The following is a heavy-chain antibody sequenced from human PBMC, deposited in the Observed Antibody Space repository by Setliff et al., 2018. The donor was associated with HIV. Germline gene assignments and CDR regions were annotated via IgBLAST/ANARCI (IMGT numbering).Heavy chain of an antibody. V-gene: IGHV4-4*09. CDR2: IYTSGST. J-gene: IGHJ4*02. CDR1: GGSISNYY. D-gene: IGHD3-16*01. CDR3: ARVPLSSPSRPGGYFDY. Sequence: SETLSLTCTVSGGSISNYYWSWIRQPPGKGLEWIGYIYTSGSTYYNPSLKSRVTISVDTSKNQFSLKLNSVTAADTAVYYCARVPLSSPSRPGGYFDYWGQGTLVTVSS.